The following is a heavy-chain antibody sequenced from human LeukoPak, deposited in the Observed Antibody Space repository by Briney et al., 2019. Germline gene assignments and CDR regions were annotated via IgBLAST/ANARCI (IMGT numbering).Heavy chain of an antibody. CDR1: GYTFTGYY. J-gene: IGHJ5*02. CDR2: INPNSGGT. Sequence: GASVKVSCKASGYTFTGYYMHWVRQAPGQGLEWMGWINPNSGGTNYAQKFQGRVTMTRDTSISTAYMELSRLRSDDTAVYYCARDHRAAVVVPAARGWFDPWGQGTLVTVSS. D-gene: IGHD2-2*01. CDR3: ARDHRAAVVVPAARGWFDP. V-gene: IGHV1-2*02.